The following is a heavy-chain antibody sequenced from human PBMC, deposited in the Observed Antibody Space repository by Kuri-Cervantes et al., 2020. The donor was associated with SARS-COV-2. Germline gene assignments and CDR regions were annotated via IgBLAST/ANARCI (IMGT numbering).Heavy chain of an antibody. V-gene: IGHV1-8*01. CDR3: ATSAVTHYNWYFDL. CDR2: MNPNSGNT. CDR1: GYTFTSYD. J-gene: IGHJ2*01. Sequence: ASVTVSCKASGYTFTSYDINWVRQATGQGLEWMGWMNPNSGNTGYAQKFQGRVTMTRNTSISTAYMELSSLRSEDTAVYYCATSAVTHYNWYFDLWGRGTLVTVSS. D-gene: IGHD4-17*01.